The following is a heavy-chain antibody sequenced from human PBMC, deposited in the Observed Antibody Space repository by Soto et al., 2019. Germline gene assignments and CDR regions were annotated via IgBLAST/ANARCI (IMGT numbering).Heavy chain of an antibody. D-gene: IGHD1-26*01. CDR1: GGSISSGDYY. CDR3: AREGGIVGATTVDY. V-gene: IGHV4-30-4*01. CDR2: IHYSGST. Sequence: QVQLQESGPGLVKPSQTLSLTCTVSGGSISSGDYYWSWIRQPPGKGLEWIGYIHYSGSTYYNPYLQSRVTIAVDTSRPQFSLKLSAVTAADTAVYYCAREGGIVGATTVDYWGQGTLVTVSS. J-gene: IGHJ4*02.